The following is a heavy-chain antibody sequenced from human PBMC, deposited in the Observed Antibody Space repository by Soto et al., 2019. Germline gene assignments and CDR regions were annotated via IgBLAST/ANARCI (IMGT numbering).Heavy chain of an antibody. CDR3: AKTAEAVAGTVYDY. V-gene: IGHV3-33*06. CDR1: GFSVSSYG. J-gene: IGHJ4*02. Sequence: PGGSLRLSCSASGFSVSSYGVHWVRQAPVKGLEWVAVMWYDGRNIFYSDSVKGRFTISRDNSKNTLYLQMNSLRAEDTALYYCAKTAEAVAGTVYDYWGQGT. CDR2: MWYDGRNI. D-gene: IGHD6-19*01.